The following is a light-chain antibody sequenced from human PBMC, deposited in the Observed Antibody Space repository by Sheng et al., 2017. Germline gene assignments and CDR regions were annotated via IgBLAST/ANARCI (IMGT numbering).Light chain of an antibody. CDR3: QQYDKWPRT. Sequence: EIVLTQSPGTLSLSPGERATLSCRAAQSVSIYLAWYQQKPGQAPRLLIYDASTRATGTPARFSGSGSGTDFTLTISSLESEDFAVYYCQQYDKWPRTFGQGTRVEIK. V-gene: IGKV3-15*01. CDR1: QSVSIY. CDR2: DAS. J-gene: IGKJ1*01.